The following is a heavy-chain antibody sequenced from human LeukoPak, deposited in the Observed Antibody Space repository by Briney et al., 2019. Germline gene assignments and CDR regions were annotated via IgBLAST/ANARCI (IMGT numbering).Heavy chain of an antibody. CDR3: ARESRRWLQSSTRFDY. D-gene: IGHD5-24*01. Sequence: SETLSLTCTVSGGSISSSSYYWGWIRQPPGKGLEWIGSIYYSGSTYYNPSLKSRVTISVDTSKNQFSLKLSSVTAADTAVYYCARESRRWLQSSTRFDYWGQGTLVTVSS. J-gene: IGHJ4*02. CDR1: GGSISSSSYY. V-gene: IGHV4-39*07. CDR2: IYYSGST.